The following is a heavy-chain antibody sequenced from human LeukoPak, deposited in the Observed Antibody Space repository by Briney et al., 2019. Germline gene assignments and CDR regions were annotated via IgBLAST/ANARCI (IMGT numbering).Heavy chain of an antibody. D-gene: IGHD1-26*01. CDR1: GYSFTSYW. CDR3: ASAYSGSLDAFDI. J-gene: IGHJ3*02. CDR2: IYPADSDT. Sequence: GESLKISCKGSGYSFTSYWIGWVRQMPGKGLEWMGIIYPADSDTRYSPSFQGQVTISADKSIRTAYLQWSSLKASDTAMYYCASAYSGSLDAFDIWGQGTMVTVSS. V-gene: IGHV5-51*01.